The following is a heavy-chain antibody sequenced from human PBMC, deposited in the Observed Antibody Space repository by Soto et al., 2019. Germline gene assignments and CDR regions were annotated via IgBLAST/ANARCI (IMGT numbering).Heavy chain of an antibody. CDR3: TRLETDY. J-gene: IGHJ4*02. CDR1: GYTFTTHT. CDR2: MNGGNGNT. V-gene: IGHV1-3*01. Sequence: QVQLVQSGAEVKRPGASVKVFCKASGYTFTTHTMHWVRQAPGQGLEWMGWMNGGNGNTKYSQKFQGRVTFTRDTFASTAYMELSSLRSVDTALYYGTRLETDYWGQGTLVTVSS.